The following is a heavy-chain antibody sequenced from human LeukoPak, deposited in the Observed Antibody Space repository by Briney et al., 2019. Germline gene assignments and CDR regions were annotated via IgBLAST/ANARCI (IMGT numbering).Heavy chain of an antibody. V-gene: IGHV3-48*03. J-gene: IGHJ3*02. D-gene: IGHD3-22*01. CDR3: ARDFHRRYYDSSGYNAFDI. CDR1: GFIFSSYE. CDR2: ISAISSSST. Sequence: GGSLRLSCAASGFIFSSYEMNWVRQAPGKGLEWVSYISAISSSSTYYADSVKGRFTISRDNAKNSLYLQMNSLRAEDTAVYYCARDFHRRYYDSSGYNAFDIWGQGTMVTVSS.